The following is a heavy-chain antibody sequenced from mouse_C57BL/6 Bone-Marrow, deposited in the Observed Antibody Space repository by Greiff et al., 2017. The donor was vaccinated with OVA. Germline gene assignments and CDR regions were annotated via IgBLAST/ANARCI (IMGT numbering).Heavy chain of an antibody. CDR3: ARRRREAWFAY. CDR2: IHPNSGST. D-gene: IGHD2-12*01. V-gene: IGHV1-64*01. J-gene: IGHJ3*01. Sequence: QVQLQQPGAELVKPGASVKLSCKASGYTFTSYWMHWVKQRPGQGLEWIGMIHPNSGSTNYNEKFKSKATLTVDKSSSTAYRQLSSLTSEDSAVYYCARRRREAWFAYWGQGTLVTVSA. CDR1: GYTFTSYW.